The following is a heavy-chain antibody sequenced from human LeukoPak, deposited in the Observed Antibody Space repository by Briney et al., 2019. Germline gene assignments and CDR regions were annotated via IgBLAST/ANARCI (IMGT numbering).Heavy chain of an antibody. CDR1: GFTFNEYG. CDR2: IWYDGSNE. V-gene: IGHV3-33*01. CDR3: ARAASNIVVAGDWYFDL. Sequence: GMSLRLSCAASGFTFNEYGMHWIRQAPGKGLEWVAVIWYDGSNEYYADSVKGRFTISRDNSKKTLSLQMNSLRAEDTAVYYCARAASNIVVAGDWYFDLWGRGTLVTVSS. D-gene: IGHD6-19*01. J-gene: IGHJ2*01.